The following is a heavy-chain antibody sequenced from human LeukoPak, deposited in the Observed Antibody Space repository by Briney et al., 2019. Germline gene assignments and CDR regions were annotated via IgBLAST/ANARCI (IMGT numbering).Heavy chain of an antibody. CDR1: GFSFSSYG. V-gene: IGHV3-30*02. Sequence: GGSLRLSCAASGFSFSSYGMHWVRQAPGKGLEWVAFIRYDGSNKYYADSVKGRFTISRDNSKNTLYLQMNSLRAEDTAVYYCAKPDHSSSWYSYFDYWGQGTLVTVSS. J-gene: IGHJ4*02. CDR3: AKPDHSSSWYSYFDY. D-gene: IGHD6-13*01. CDR2: IRYDGSNK.